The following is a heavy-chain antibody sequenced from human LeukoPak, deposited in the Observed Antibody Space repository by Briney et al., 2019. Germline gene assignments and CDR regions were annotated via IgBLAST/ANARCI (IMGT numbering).Heavy chain of an antibody. CDR1: GGSISSGGYY. CDR3: AGSKLGRDYFDY. V-gene: IGHV3-53*01. Sequence: LSLTCTVSGGSISSGGYYWSWIRQHPGKGLEWVSVIYSGGSTYYADSVKGRFTISRDNSKNTLYLQMNSLRAEDTAVYYCAGSKLGRDYFDYWGQGTLVTVSS. CDR2: IYSGGST. J-gene: IGHJ4*02. D-gene: IGHD7-27*01.